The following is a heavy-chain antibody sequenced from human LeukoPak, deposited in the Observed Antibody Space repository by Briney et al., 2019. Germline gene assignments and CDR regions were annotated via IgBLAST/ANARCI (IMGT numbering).Heavy chain of an antibody. Sequence: QTGGSLRLSCAASGFSFDEYAMHWVRQVPGKGLEWVSGISYSSETIGYVDSVKGRFTISRDNAKKSLYLQMNSLRAEDTAVYYCARGGSYLSAFDIWGQGTMVTVSS. V-gene: IGHV3-9*01. D-gene: IGHD1-26*01. CDR3: ARGGSYLSAFDI. CDR2: ISYSSETI. J-gene: IGHJ3*02. CDR1: GFSFDEYA.